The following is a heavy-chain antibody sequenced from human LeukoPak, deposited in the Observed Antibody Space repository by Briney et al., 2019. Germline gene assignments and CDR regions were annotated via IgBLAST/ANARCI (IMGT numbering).Heavy chain of an antibody. Sequence: GGSLRLPCAASGFTFSSYSMNWVRQAPGKGLEWVSSISSSSSYIYYADSVKGRFTISRDNAKNSLYLQMNSLRAEDTAVYYCARGSLASEYSSRDYYYGMDVWGQGTTVTVSS. CDR1: GFTFSSYS. D-gene: IGHD6-6*01. CDR3: ARGSLASEYSSRDYYYGMDV. J-gene: IGHJ6*02. CDR2: ISSSSSYI. V-gene: IGHV3-21*01.